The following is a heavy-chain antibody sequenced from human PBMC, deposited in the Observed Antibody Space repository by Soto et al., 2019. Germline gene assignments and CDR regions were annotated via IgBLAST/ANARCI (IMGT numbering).Heavy chain of an antibody. CDR1: GFTFSDYD. CDR2: ISVRGNT. D-gene: IGHD3-16*01. J-gene: IGHJ2*01. Sequence: EVQLVESGGGLVQPGGSLRLSCTASGFTFSDYDMHWVRQPTGKGLEWVSSISVRGNTYYSNSVKGRFTVSRENAKNSLYLQMNSLTAGDTAVYYCVRELGMTGYWYFDVWGRGTLVSVSS. V-gene: IGHV3-13*04. CDR3: VRELGMTGYWYFDV.